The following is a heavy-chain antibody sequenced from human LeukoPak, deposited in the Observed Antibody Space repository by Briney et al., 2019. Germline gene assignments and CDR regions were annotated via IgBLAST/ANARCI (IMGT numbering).Heavy chain of an antibody. D-gene: IGHD5-24*01. Sequence: ASVKVSCKVSGYTLTELSMHWVRQAPGKGLEWMGGFDPEDGETIYAQKFQGRVTMTEDTSTDTAYMELSSLRSEDTAVYYCATGRRDGYKLDYWGQGTLVXXXS. CDR1: GYTLTELS. CDR2: FDPEDGET. CDR3: ATGRRDGYKLDY. V-gene: IGHV1-24*01. J-gene: IGHJ4*02.